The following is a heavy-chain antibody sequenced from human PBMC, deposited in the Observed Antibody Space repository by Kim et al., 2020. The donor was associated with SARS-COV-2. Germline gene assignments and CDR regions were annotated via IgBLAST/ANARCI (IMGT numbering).Heavy chain of an antibody. CDR2: IYRSGDT. CDR1: GGSITSGPYY. D-gene: IGHD4-17*01. V-gene: IGHV4-31*07. J-gene: IGHJ4*02. CDR3: CYGDLYYFAS. Sequence: SETLSLTCTVSGGSITSGPYYWTWIRQSPGGGLEFIGYIYRSGDTYYNPSLQSRVTMSVDTSENRFSLNLDSVTAADTAVYFCCYGDLYYFASWGRGTLVTVSS.